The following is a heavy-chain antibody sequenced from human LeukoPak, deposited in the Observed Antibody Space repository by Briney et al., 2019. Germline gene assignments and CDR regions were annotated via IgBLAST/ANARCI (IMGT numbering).Heavy chain of an antibody. V-gene: IGHV1-69*05. CDR1: GGTFSSYA. Sequence: AASVKVSCKASGGTFSSYAISWVRQAPGQGLEWMGGIIPIFGTANYAQKFQGRVTITTDESTSTAYMELSSLRSEDTAVYYCAGSSTSFNKVYYYYYMDVWGKGTTVTVSS. CDR2: IIPIFGTA. J-gene: IGHJ6*03. CDR3: AGSSTSFNKVYYYYYMDV. D-gene: IGHD2-2*01.